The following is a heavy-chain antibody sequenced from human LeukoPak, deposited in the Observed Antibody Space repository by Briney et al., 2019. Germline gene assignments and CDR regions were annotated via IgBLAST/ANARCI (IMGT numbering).Heavy chain of an antibody. CDR1: GFTFSSYG. CDR3: ARDPYGSGTYGAY. D-gene: IGHD3-10*01. V-gene: IGHV3-33*01. Sequence: GGSLRLSCAASGFTFSSYGMHWVRQAPGKGLEWVAVIWYDGSNKYYADSVKGRFTISRDNSKNTLYLQMNSLRAEDAAVYYCARDPYGSGTYGAYWGQGTLVTVSS. J-gene: IGHJ4*02. CDR2: IWYDGSNK.